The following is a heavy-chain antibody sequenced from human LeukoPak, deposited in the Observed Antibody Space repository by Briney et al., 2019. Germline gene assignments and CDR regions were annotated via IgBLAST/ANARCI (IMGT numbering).Heavy chain of an antibody. CDR3: ARDGHYYDSSGYYYFPFDY. CDR2: IYTSGST. D-gene: IGHD3-22*01. Sequence: PSETLSLTCTVSGGSISSYYWSWIRQPAGKGLKWIGRIYTSGSTNYNPSLKSRVTMSVDTSKNQFSLKLSSVTAADTAVYYCARDGHYYDSSGYYYFPFDYWGQGTLVTVSS. J-gene: IGHJ4*02. V-gene: IGHV4-4*07. CDR1: GGSISSYY.